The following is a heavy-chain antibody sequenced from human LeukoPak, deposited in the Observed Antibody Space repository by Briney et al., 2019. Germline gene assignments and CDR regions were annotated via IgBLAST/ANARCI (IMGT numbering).Heavy chain of an antibody. CDR3: VGEGRQLALFDY. CDR1: GFTFDDYG. CDR2: ITSDSSVI. D-gene: IGHD6-6*01. J-gene: IGHJ4*02. V-gene: IGHV3-48*01. Sequence: GGSLRLSCAASGFTFDDYGLSWVRQAPGKGLEWVAYITSDSSVIYYADSVKGRFTISRDNAKESLYLQMNSLRVEDTAVYYCVGEGRQLALFDYWGQGTLVTVSS.